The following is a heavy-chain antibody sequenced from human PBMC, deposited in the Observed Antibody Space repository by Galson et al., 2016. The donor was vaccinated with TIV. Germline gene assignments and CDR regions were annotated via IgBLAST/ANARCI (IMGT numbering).Heavy chain of an antibody. V-gene: IGHV3-74*01. CDR1: GFTFSSHW. CDR2: INSDGNRR. D-gene: IGHD6-13*01. CDR3: SRGVGRAIAAAGFRWLDP. Sequence: SLRLSCAASGFTFSSHWMHWVRQSPGKGLVWVSRINSDGNRRTYADSVKGRFTISRDNAKKILYLQLNSLRVEDTAVYYCSRGVGRAIAAAGFRWLDPWGQGTQVIVSS. J-gene: IGHJ5*02.